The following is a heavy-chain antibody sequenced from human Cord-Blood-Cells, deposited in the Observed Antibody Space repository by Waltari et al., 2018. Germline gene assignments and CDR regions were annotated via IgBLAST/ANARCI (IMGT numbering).Heavy chain of an antibody. D-gene: IGHD6-13*01. Sequence: QLQLQESGPGLVQPSETLSLTCTVSGGSISSRSYYWGWLRQPPGKGLEWIGSIYYSGSTYYNPSLKSRVTISVDTSKNQFSLKLSSVTAADTAVYYCARRVAAAGNFDYWGQGTLVTVSS. J-gene: IGHJ4*02. CDR1: GGSISSRSYY. CDR3: ARRVAAAGNFDY. CDR2: IYYSGST. V-gene: IGHV4-39*01.